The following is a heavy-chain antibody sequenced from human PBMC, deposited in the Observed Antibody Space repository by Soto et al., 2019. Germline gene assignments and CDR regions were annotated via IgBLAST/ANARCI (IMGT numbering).Heavy chain of an antibody. CDR1: GFTFSGSA. CDR3: IGETVAFDI. CDR2: IRSKANSYAT. J-gene: IGHJ3*02. Sequence: EVQLVESGGGLVQPGGSLKLSCAASGFTFSGSAMHWVRQASGKGLEWVGRIRSKANSYATAYAASVKGRITISRDDSKNTAYLQMNSLKTEDTAVYYCIGETVAFDIWGQGTMVNVSS. V-gene: IGHV3-73*01. D-gene: IGHD3-10*01.